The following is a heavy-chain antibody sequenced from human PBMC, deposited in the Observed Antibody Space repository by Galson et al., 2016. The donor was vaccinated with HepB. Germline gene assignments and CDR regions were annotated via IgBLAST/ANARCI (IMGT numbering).Heavy chain of an antibody. J-gene: IGHJ4*02. CDR2: IDSAGTGT. D-gene: IGHD2-15*01. CDR1: GFTFRTSW. CDR3: ARDPHSLDY. V-gene: IGHV3-74*01. Sequence: SLRLSCAASGFTFRTSWMHWVRQAPGEGLVWVAQIDSAGTGTVYTDSVKGRFTISRDSAKNSLFLQMNSLRDEDTAVYYCARDPHSLDYWGQGTLVTVSS.